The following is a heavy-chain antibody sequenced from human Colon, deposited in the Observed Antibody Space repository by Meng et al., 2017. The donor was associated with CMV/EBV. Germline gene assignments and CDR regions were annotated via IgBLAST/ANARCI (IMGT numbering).Heavy chain of an antibody. J-gene: IGHJ6*02. D-gene: IGHD2-15*01. CDR2: IKQDGSEK. V-gene: IGHV3-7*01. Sequence: GESLKISCAASGFTFSSYWMSWVRQAPGKGLEWVANIKQDGSEKYYVDSVKGRFTISRDNAKNSLYLQMNSLRAEDTAVYYCAKDTPSLTYCSGGSCYGMDVWGQGTTVTVSS. CDR1: GFTFSSYW. CDR3: AKDTPSLTYCSGGSCYGMDV.